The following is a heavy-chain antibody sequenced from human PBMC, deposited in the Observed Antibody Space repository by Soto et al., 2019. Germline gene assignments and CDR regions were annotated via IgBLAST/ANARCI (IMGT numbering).Heavy chain of an antibody. CDR1: GFTFGDYA. V-gene: IGHV3-9*01. D-gene: IGHD2-2*01. Sequence: PGGSLRLSCAASGFTFGDYAMHWVRQRPGKGLEWVSSISWNSDKIAYADFVKGRFTISRDSAENSLFLQMNSLRAEDTALYYCAKGKYGSATQHYYCMDVWGKGTTVTVSS. CDR2: ISWNSDKI. CDR3: AKGKYGSATQHYYCMDV. J-gene: IGHJ6*03.